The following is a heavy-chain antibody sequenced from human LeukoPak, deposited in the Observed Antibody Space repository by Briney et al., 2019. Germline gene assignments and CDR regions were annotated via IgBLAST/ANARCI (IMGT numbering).Heavy chain of an antibody. J-gene: IGHJ6*03. Sequence: GGSLRLSCAASGLTVSSNYMSWVRQAPGKGLEWVSVIYSGGSTYYADSVKGRFTISRDNSKSTLYLQMNSLRAEDAAVYYCARNLDYYYMDVWGKGTTVTVSS. CDR2: IYSGGST. CDR1: GLTVSSNY. V-gene: IGHV3-66*02. CDR3: ARNLDYYYMDV.